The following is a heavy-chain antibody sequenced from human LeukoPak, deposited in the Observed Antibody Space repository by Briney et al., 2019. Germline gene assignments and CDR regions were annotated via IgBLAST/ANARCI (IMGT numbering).Heavy chain of an antibody. Sequence: ASVKVSCKASGYTFTDYYMHWVRQAPGQGLEWMGWIGPNSGGTNYEQKFQGRVTMARDTSISTAYMELSRLISDDTAVYYCARSNIAVRRGDNWFDPWGQGSLVTVSS. D-gene: IGHD6-6*01. CDR3: ARSNIAVRRGDNWFDP. J-gene: IGHJ5*02. CDR1: GYTFTDYY. V-gene: IGHV1-2*02. CDR2: IGPNSGGT.